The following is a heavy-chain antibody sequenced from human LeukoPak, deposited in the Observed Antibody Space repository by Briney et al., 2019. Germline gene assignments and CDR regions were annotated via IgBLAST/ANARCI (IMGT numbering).Heavy chain of an antibody. J-gene: IGHJ4*02. CDR1: GGSISSYY. CDR3: ARGYYDFWSGHSNPYYFDY. Sequence: PSETLSLTCTVSGGSISSYYWSWIRQPPGKGLEWIGSIYYSGSTYYNPSLKSRVTISVDTSKNQFSLKLSSVTAADTAVYYCARGYYDFWSGHSNPYYFDYWGQGTLVTVSS. D-gene: IGHD3-3*01. V-gene: IGHV4-39*07. CDR2: IYYSGST.